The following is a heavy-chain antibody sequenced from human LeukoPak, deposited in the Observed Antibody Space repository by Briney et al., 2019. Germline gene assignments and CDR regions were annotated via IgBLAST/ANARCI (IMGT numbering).Heavy chain of an antibody. D-gene: IGHD5-18*01. CDR2: ISYDGSNK. J-gene: IGHJ4*02. V-gene: IGHV3-30-3*01. CDR3: ARDAGYSYGNGLRGFDY. CDR1: GFTFSSYA. Sequence: GGALRLSCAASGFTFSSYARHWVRQAPGKGPEWVAVISYDGSNKYYADSVKGRFTISRDNSKNTLYLQMNSLRAEDTAVYYCARDAGYSYGNGLRGFDYWGQGTLVTVSS.